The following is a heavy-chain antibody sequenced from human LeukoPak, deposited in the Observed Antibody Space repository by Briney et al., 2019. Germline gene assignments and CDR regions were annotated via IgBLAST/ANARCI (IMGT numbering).Heavy chain of an antibody. D-gene: IGHD3-3*01. CDR1: GGTFSSYA. CDR3: AREITIFGFDY. Sequence: ASVKVSCKASGGTFSSYAISWVRQAPGQGLEWMGGVIPIFGTANYAQKFQGRVTITAGESTSTAYMELSSLRSEDTAVYYCAREITIFGFDYWGQGTLVTVSS. J-gene: IGHJ4*02. V-gene: IGHV1-69*13. CDR2: VIPIFGTA.